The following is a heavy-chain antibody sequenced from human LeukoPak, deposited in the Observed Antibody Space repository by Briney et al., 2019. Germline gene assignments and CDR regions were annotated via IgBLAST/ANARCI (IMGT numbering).Heavy chain of an antibody. D-gene: IGHD6-19*01. CDR3: ALLAVASDFDY. J-gene: IGHJ4*02. CDR2: IAGSGTIK. CDR1: GFPFSVYE. V-gene: IGHV3-48*03. Sequence: GGSLRLSCVVSGFPFSVYEMNWVRQAPGKGLEWVSNIAGSGTIKYYADSVKGRFSISRDNAKSSLYLQMNSLRVEDTAVYYCALLAVASDFDYWGQGALVTVSS.